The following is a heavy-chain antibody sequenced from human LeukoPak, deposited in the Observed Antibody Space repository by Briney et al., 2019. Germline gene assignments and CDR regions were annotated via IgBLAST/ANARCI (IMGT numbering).Heavy chain of an antibody. Sequence: ASVKVSCKASVYTFTGYYMHWVRQAPGQGLEWMGWINPNSGGTNYAQNFQGRVTMTRDTSISTAYMELSRLRSDDTAVYYCARDKSWGYWGQGTLVTVSS. CDR1: VYTFTGYY. J-gene: IGHJ4*02. CDR3: ARDKSWGY. V-gene: IGHV1-2*02. D-gene: IGHD3-16*01. CDR2: INPNSGGT.